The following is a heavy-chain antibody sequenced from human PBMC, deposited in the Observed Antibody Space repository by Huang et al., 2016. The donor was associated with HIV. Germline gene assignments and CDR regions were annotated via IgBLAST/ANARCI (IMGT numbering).Heavy chain of an antibody. D-gene: IGHD2-2*01. Sequence: QVQLVQSGTEVKKPGSSVKVSCKSSGGTFRTSAFSWVRQAPGQGLEWMGGLLPLFNTTNYAHHFQGRVTIIADESTSTAYMELSSLRDDDTAVYYCARDEGGRYCSSISCYFVYWGQGTMVTVSS. J-gene: IGHJ4*02. V-gene: IGHV1-69*13. CDR2: LLPLFNTT. CDR3: ARDEGGRYCSSISCYFVY. CDR1: GGTFRTSA.